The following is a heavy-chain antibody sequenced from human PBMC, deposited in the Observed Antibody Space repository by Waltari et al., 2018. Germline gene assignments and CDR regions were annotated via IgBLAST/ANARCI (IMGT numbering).Heavy chain of an antibody. Sequence: EVQLVDSGGGLVQPGGSLRLSCAASGFTFSSYSMNWVRQAPGKGVDGVSYIGSSSSTIYYVDSVKGRFTSSRDNADNSLYLQMNSLRAEDTAVYYCARGRNNGRSGYDIWGQGTMVTVSS. D-gene: IGHD3-22*01. V-gene: IGHV3-48*01. CDR1: GFTFSSYS. CDR3: ARGRNNGRSGYDI. J-gene: IGHJ3*02. CDR2: IGSSSSTI.